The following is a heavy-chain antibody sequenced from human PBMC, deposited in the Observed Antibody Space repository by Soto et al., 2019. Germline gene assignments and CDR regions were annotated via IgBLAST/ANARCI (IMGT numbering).Heavy chain of an antibody. Sequence: QVQLQESGPGLVKPSQTLSLTCTVSGGSISSGDYYWSWIRQPPGKGLEWIGYIYYSGSTYYNPSLKSGFTIPVDTSKTYFSLKLSSVTAADTAVYYCVGSAPYAAGYNSSGYSPPGGVDYGGKGTLVTVSS. D-gene: IGHD3-22*01. V-gene: IGHV4-30-4*01. CDR2: IYYSGST. J-gene: IGHJ4*02. CDR1: GGSISSGDYY. CDR3: VGSAPYAAGYNSSGYSPPGGVDY.